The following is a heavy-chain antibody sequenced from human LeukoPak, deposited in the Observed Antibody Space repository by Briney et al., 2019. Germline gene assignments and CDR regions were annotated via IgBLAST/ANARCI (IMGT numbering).Heavy chain of an antibody. CDR1: GFTFSSYW. J-gene: IGHJ4*01. D-gene: IGHD1-1*01. CDR2: IKQDGSET. Sequence: GRSVRLSCAASGFTFSSYWMSWVRQAPGKGLEWVANIKQDGSETNYVDSVKGRFTISRDNAMNSFYLQMNSLRAEDTAVYYCARDPWYNWNDVDYWGQGTLVTVSS. V-gene: IGHV3-7*01. CDR3: ARDPWYNWNDVDY.